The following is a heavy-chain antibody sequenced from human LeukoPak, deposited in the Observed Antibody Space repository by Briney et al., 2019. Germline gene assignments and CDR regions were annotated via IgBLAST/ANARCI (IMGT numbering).Heavy chain of an antibody. Sequence: GGSLRLSCAASGFTFDDYAMHWVRQAPGKGLEWVSLISWDGCSTYYADSVKGRFTISRDNSKNSLYLQMNSLRAEDTALYYCAKDQSPGYCSSTSCFPPPSIDYWGQGTLVTVSS. D-gene: IGHD2-2*01. CDR1: GFTFDDYA. V-gene: IGHV3-43D*03. CDR2: ISWDGCST. J-gene: IGHJ4*02. CDR3: AKDQSPGYCSSTSCFPPPSIDY.